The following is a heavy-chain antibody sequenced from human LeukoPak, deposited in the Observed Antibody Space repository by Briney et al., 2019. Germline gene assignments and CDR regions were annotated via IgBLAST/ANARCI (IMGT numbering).Heavy chain of an antibody. J-gene: IGHJ4*02. CDR1: GFSFSSYG. D-gene: IGHD3-16*01. V-gene: IGHV3-33*01. CDR2: IWYDGSNK. CDR3: ARGGPGWPLDY. Sequence: GGSLRLSCAASGFSFSSYGMLWVRQAPGKGLEWVAVIWYDGSNKYYADSVKGRFTISRDNSNNTLYLQMNSLRVEDTAVYYCARGGPGWPLDYRGQGTLVTVSS.